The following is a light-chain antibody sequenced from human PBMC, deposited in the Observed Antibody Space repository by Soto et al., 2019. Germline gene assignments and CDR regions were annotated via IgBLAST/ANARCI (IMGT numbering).Light chain of an antibody. CDR2: DVS. CDR1: SSDVGGYNY. V-gene: IGLV2-14*01. Sequence: QSALTQPASVSGSPGQSITISCTGTSSDVGGYNYVSWYQQHPGKAPKLMIYDVSNRPSGASNRSAGSKSGNTASLTISGLQAEDEADYYCSSYTCSSALHVFGTGTKLTVL. CDR3: SSYTCSSALHV. J-gene: IGLJ1*01.